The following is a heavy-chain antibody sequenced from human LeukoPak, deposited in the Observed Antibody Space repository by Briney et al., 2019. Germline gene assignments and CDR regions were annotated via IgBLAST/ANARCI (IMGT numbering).Heavy chain of an antibody. D-gene: IGHD4-17*01. CDR3: AREGYGDHAPPPVDYYYMDV. V-gene: IGHV3-20*04. CDR1: GFTFDDYG. Sequence: PGGSLRLSCAASGFTFDDYGMSWVRQAPAKGLEWVSGINWNGGSTGYADSVKGRFTISRDNAKNSLYLQMNSLRAEDTALYYCAREGYGDHAPPPVDYYYMDVWGKGTTVTVSS. J-gene: IGHJ6*03. CDR2: INWNGGST.